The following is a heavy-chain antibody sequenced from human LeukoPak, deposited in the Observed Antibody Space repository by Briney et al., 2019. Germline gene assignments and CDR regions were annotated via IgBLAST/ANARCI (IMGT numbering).Heavy chain of an antibody. CDR1: GYTFTNFG. J-gene: IGHJ5*02. CDR2: ISPYNGNT. Sequence: ASVKVSCKASGYTFTNFGVSWVRQAPGQGLEWMGWISPYNGNTDYPQKVQGRLTMTTDTSTSTAYMELRSLTSDDTDVYYCARGGVGHCSGGSCPTSWFDPWGQGTLVTVSS. V-gene: IGHV1-18*01. D-gene: IGHD2-15*01. CDR3: ARGGVGHCSGGSCPTSWFDP.